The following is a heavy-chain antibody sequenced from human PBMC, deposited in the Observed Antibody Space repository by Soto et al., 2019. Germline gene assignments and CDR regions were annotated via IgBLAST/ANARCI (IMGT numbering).Heavy chain of an antibody. Sequence: QVQLVHSGAEVKKPGSSVKVSCKASGGTFSSYTISWVRQAPGQGLEWLGRIIPILGIANYAQKFQGRVPSTAVKATISAYMELSSLRAEDTAVYYCARNRNVAVAGTFSSDCYCDLWGRGTLLTVSS. CDR3: ARNRNVAVAGTFSSDCYCDL. D-gene: IGHD6-19*01. V-gene: IGHV1-69*02. CDR2: IIPILGIA. J-gene: IGHJ2*01. CDR1: GGTFSSYT.